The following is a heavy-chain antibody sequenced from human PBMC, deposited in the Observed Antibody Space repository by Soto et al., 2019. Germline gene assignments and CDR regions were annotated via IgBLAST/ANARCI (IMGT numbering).Heavy chain of an antibody. Sequence: QLQLQESGPGLEKPSETLSLTCTVSGCSISSSSYYWGWIRQPPGKGLEWIGSIYYSGGTYYNPSLKIRITISVDTSKNQCSLKLSSVTAADTAVYYCARHVWYSGSYYFDYWGQGTLVTVSS. V-gene: IGHV4-39*01. CDR3: ARHVWYSGSYYFDY. D-gene: IGHD1-26*01. CDR2: IYYSGGT. CDR1: GCSISSSSYY. J-gene: IGHJ4*02.